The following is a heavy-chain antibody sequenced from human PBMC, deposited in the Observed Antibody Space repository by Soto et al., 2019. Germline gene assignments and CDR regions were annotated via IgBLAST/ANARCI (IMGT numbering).Heavy chain of an antibody. D-gene: IGHD3-10*01. CDR3: ARFRGSYGMDV. Sequence: QVQLVQSGAEVKKPGSSVKVSCKASGGTFSSYTISWVRQAPGQGLEWMGRIIPILGIANFAQKFQGRVTITADKSTSTAYMELSSLRSEDTAVYYCARFRGSYGMDVWGQGTTVTVSS. CDR1: GGTFSSYT. V-gene: IGHV1-69*02. J-gene: IGHJ6*02. CDR2: IIPILGIA.